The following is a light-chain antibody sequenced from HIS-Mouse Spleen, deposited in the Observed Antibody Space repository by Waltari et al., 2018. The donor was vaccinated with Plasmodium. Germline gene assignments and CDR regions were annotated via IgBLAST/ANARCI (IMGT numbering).Light chain of an antibody. Sequence: QAVLTQPSSLSASPGASASLTCTLRSGINVGTYRIYWYQQKPGSPPQYLLRYKSDSDKQQGSGVPSRFSGSKGASANAGILLIAGLQSGDEADYYCMIWHSSAWVFGGGTKLTVL. CDR1: SGINVGTYR. J-gene: IGLJ3*02. CDR2: YKSDSDK. CDR3: MIWHSSAWV. V-gene: IGLV5-45*03.